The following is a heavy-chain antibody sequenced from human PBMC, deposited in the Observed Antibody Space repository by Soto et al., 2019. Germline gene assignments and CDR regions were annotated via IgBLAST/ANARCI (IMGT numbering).Heavy chain of an antibody. Sequence: GGSLRLSCAASRYSLSSYAMHWVRKAPGKGLEWVAGISYDGSENHYADSVKGRFTISRDNSKNTLYLQMISRRAEDTAVYAWVKDRMQTVTPTFPGDWGQGTLVTVSS. CDR3: VKDRMQTVTPTFPGD. CDR2: ISYDGSEN. D-gene: IGHD4-4*01. V-gene: IGHV3-30*18. J-gene: IGHJ4*01. CDR1: RYSLSSYA.